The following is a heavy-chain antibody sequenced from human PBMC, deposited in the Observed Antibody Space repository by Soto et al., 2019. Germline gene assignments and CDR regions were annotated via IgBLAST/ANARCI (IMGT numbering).Heavy chain of an antibody. V-gene: IGHV4-4*08. CDR1: GGSISGYH. D-gene: IGHD3-16*01. Sequence: QVQLRESGPGLVKASETLSLTCTVSGGSISGYHWSWIRQTPGKGLEWIGYVYPSGSTDYNPSLKSPVTISADTSKNHFSLTMSPVTASDTAIYYCARGLGTAVFDPWGQGAQVTVSS. CDR3: ARGLGTAVFDP. CDR2: VYPSGST. J-gene: IGHJ5*02.